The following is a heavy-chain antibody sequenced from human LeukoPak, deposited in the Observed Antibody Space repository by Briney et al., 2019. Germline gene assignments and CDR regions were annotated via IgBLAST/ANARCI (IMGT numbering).Heavy chain of an antibody. CDR1: GFSFSSYW. J-gene: IGHJ4*02. CDR2: IDTDGKST. V-gene: IGHV3-74*01. Sequence: PGGSLRLSCAASGFSFSSYWMHWVRQAPGKGLVWVSRIDTDGKSTRYADSVKGRFTISRDNAKNTLYLQMNSLRAEDTAVYYCARAPNDYWSGYPASFDYWGQGSLVTVSS. CDR3: ARAPNDYWSGYPASFDY. D-gene: IGHD3-3*01.